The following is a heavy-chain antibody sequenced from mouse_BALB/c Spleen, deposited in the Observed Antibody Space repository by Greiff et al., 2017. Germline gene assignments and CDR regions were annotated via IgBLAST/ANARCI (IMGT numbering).Heavy chain of an antibody. CDR2: IDPANGNT. J-gene: IGHJ1*01. V-gene: IGHV14-3*02. CDR1: GFNIKDTY. Sequence: EAQLQQSGADLVKPGASVKLSCTASGFNIKDTYMHWVKQRPEQGLEWIGRIDPANGNTKYDPKFQGKATITADTSSNTAYLQLSSLTSEDTAVYYCARDGNYWYFDVWGAGTTVTVSS. D-gene: IGHD2-1*01. CDR3: ARDGNYWYFDV.